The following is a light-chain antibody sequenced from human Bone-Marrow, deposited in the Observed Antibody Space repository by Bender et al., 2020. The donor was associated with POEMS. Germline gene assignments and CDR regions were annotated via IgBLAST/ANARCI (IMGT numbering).Light chain of an antibody. J-gene: IGLJ1*01. CDR3: QSADSSGSFV. CDR2: KDS. Sequence: SSDLTQPPSVSVSPGQTARITCSGDALTKQYVYWYQQKSGQAPVLVIYKDSERPSGIPERFSGSSSGTTVTLTISGVQAEDEADYYCQSADSSGSFVFGTGTKVTVL. V-gene: IGLV3-25*03. CDR1: ALTKQY.